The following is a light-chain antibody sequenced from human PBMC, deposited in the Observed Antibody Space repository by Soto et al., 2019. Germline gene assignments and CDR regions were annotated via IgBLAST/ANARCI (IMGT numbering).Light chain of an antibody. CDR2: LSSDGSH. Sequence: QLVLTQSPSASASLGASVKITCTLSSGHSSYAIAWHQQQPEKGPRYLMKLSSDGSHSKGDVIPDRFSGSSSEAERYLTISSLQSEDEADYYCQTWDTGARVVFGGGTKLTVL. CDR3: QTWDTGARVV. J-gene: IGLJ2*01. CDR1: SGHSSYA. V-gene: IGLV4-69*01.